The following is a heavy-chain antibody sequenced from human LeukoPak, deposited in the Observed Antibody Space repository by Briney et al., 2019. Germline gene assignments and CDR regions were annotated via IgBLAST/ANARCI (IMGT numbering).Heavy chain of an antibody. J-gene: IGHJ5*02. CDR2: ISGSGAGT. CDR3: ARHVWGLSSSWVNWFDP. Sequence: GGSLRLSCAASGFTFSRYAMSWVRQAPGKGLEWVSAISGSGAGTYYADSVKGRFTISRDNSKNTLYLQMNSLRAEDTAVYYCARHVWGLSSSWVNWFDPWGQGTLVTVSS. CDR1: GFTFSRYA. V-gene: IGHV3-23*01. D-gene: IGHD6-13*01.